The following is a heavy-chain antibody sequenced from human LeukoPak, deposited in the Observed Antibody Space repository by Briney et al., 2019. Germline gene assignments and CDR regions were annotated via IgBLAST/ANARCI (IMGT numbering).Heavy chain of an antibody. CDR1: GGSISSYY. Sequence: SETLSLTCTVSGGSISSYYWSWIRQLPGKGLEWIGYIYYSGNTDSNPSLKSRVTISVDTSKNQFSLKLSSVTAADTAVYYCARTYCSGGSCHFDYWGQGTLVTVSS. CDR3: ARTYCSGGSCHFDY. D-gene: IGHD2-15*01. V-gene: IGHV4-59*08. CDR2: IYYSGNT. J-gene: IGHJ4*02.